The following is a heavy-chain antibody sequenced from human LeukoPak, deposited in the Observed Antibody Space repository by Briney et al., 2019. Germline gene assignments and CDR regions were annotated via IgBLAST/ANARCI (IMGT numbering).Heavy chain of an antibody. Sequence: ASVKVSCEASGYTFTSYGISWVRQAPGQGLEWMGWISAYNDNTNYAQKLQGRVTMTTDTSTSTAYMELRSLRSDDTAVYYCARDSRFLEWLEGVDYWGQGTLVTVSS. D-gene: IGHD3-3*01. V-gene: IGHV1-18*01. CDR2: ISAYNDNT. CDR3: ARDSRFLEWLEGVDY. CDR1: GYTFTSYG. J-gene: IGHJ4*02.